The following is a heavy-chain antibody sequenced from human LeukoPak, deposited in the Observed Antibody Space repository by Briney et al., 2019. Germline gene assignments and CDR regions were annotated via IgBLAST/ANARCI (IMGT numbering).Heavy chain of an antibody. CDR3: AIETARPAGVVEY. J-gene: IGHJ4*02. D-gene: IGHD3-10*01. CDR2: VGGSGGKT. CDR1: GFTFSTYA. Sequence: PGGSLRLSCAASGFTFSTYAMNWVRQAPGKGLEWVAGVGGSGGKTYYADSVKGRFTTSTDNSKNTLYLQMNSMRAEDTAVYYCAIETARPAGVVEYWGQGARVTVS. V-gene: IGHV3-23*01.